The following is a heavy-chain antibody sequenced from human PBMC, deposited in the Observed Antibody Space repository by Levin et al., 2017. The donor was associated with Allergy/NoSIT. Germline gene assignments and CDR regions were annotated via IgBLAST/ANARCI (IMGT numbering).Heavy chain of an antibody. CDR3: ARIYYDSSGYYPGGY. D-gene: IGHD3-22*01. V-gene: IGHV4-34*01. CDR1: GGSFSGYY. J-gene: IGHJ4*02. Sequence: SQTLSLTCAVYGGSFSGYYWSWIRQPPGKGLEWIGEINHSGSTNYNPSLKSRVTISVDTSKNQFSLKLSSVTAADTAVYYCARIYYDSSGYYPGGYWGQGTLVTVSS. CDR2: INHSGST.